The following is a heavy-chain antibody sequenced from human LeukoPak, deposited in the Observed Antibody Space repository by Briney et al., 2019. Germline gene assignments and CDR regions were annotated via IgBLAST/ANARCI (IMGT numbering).Heavy chain of an antibody. V-gene: IGHV1-2*02. J-gene: IGHJ3*02. CDR1: LYTFSVYY. CDR3: ARGRTYYDILTGYYPPDAFDI. Sequence: ASPRVSSAASLYTFSVYYMHSVREAPRQGLERMGCINPNIVVTNSTQKLQGRVTMTRDTSISTAYMELSRLRSDDTAVYYCARGRTYYDILTGYYPPDAFDIWGQGTMVTVSS. CDR2: INPNIVVT. D-gene: IGHD3-9*01.